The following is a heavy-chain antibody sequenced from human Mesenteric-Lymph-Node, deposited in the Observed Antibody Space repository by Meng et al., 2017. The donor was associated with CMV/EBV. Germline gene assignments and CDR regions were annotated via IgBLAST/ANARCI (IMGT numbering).Heavy chain of an antibody. CDR3: ASTYYDFWSGYTGSDYYGMDV. CDR2: ISSSSSYI. CDR1: GFTFSSYW. D-gene: IGHD3-3*01. Sequence: GESLKISCAASGFTFSSYWMHWVRQAPGKGLEWVSSISSSSSYIYYADSVKGRFTISRDNAKNSLHLQMNSLRAEDTAVYYCASTYYDFWSGYTGSDYYGMDVWGQGTTVTVSS. J-gene: IGHJ6*02. V-gene: IGHV3-21*01.